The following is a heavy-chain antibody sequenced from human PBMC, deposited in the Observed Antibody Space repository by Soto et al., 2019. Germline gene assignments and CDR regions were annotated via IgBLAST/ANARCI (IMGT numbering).Heavy chain of an antibody. CDR1: GFTFSSYA. Sequence: GGSLRLSCAASGFTFSSYAMSWVRQAPGKGLEWVSAISGSGGSTYYADSVKGRFTISRDNSKNTLHLQMNSLRAEDTAVYYCAKAQVDYGDPTTPSPWGQGTLVTVSS. J-gene: IGHJ5*02. CDR2: ISGSGGST. V-gene: IGHV3-23*01. CDR3: AKAQVDYGDPTTPSP. D-gene: IGHD4-17*01.